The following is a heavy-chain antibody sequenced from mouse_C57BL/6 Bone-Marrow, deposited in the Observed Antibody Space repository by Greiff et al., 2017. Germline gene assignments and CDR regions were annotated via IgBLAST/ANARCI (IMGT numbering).Heavy chain of an antibody. J-gene: IGHJ3*01. V-gene: IGHV1-62-2*01. CDR2: FYPGSGSI. Sequence: VHLVESGAELVKPGASVKLSCKASGYTFTEYTIHWVKQRSGQGLEWIGWFYPGSGSIKYNEKFKDKATLTADKSSSTVYMELSRLTSEDSAVYFCARHEAPYYDYDTFAYWGQGTLVTVSA. CDR1: GYTFTEYT. CDR3: ARHEAPYYDYDTFAY. D-gene: IGHD2-4*01.